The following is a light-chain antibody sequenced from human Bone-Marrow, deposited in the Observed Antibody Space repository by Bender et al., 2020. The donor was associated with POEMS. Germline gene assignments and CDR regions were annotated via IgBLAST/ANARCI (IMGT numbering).Light chain of an antibody. CDR2: RNN. Sequence: QSVLTQPPSVSGAPGQRVTISCTGTSSNIGAGYDVHWYQLLPETAPKLLIYRNNQRPSGVPDRFSGSKSGTSASLAISGLRSGDEADYFCAAWDDSLVRPIFGGGTKVTVL. V-gene: IGLV1-47*01. CDR1: SSNIGAGYD. CDR3: AAWDDSLVRPI. J-gene: IGLJ2*01.